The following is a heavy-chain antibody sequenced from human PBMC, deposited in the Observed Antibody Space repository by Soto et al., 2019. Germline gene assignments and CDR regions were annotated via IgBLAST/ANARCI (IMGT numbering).Heavy chain of an antibody. V-gene: IGHV4-4*07. CDR2: IYSSGNT. Sequence: TSETLSLTCSVSGGTISGYYWTWIRQPAGKGLEWIGRIYSSGNTKYNPSLQSRVTMSLDTSNNQFSLRRTSVTAADTAVYYCARGQRFSDWFDPWGQGTLVTVSS. CDR3: ARGQRFSDWFDP. D-gene: IGHD3-3*01. CDR1: GGTISGYY. J-gene: IGHJ5*02.